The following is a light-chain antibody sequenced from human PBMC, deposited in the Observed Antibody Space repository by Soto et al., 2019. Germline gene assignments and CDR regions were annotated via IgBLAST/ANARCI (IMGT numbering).Light chain of an antibody. CDR2: GAS. CDR1: QSVSSD. CDR3: QQYNNWHT. J-gene: IGKJ2*01. V-gene: IGKV3-15*01. Sequence: EILMTQSPGTLSVSPGERATLSCRASQSVSSDLAWYQQKPGQAPRLLIYGASTRAPDIPDRFSGSGSGTEFTLTISSLQSEDVAVYYCQQYNNWHTFGQGTELEIK.